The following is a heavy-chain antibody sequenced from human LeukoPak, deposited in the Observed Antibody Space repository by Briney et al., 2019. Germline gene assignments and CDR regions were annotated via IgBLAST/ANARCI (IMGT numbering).Heavy chain of an antibody. D-gene: IGHD6-6*01. J-gene: IGHJ1*01. CDR2: INWNNDRI. Sequence: PGRSLRLSCTASGFTFDDHAMHWVRQAPGKGLEWVSGINWNNDRIGYADSVKGRFTISRDNAKNSLYLQMNSLRAEDTAVYYCARDHGSSPDPDFQHWGQGTLVTVSS. CDR1: GFTFDDHA. V-gene: IGHV3-9*01. CDR3: ARDHGSSPDPDFQH.